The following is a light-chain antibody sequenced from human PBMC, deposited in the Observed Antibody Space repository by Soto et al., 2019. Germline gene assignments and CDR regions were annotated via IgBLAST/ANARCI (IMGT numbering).Light chain of an antibody. J-gene: IGKJ5*01. Sequence: DIQMTHSPSTLSASVGGRVTITCRASQSISSWLAWYQQKPGKAPKLLIYDASSLESGVPSRFSGSGSGTEFTLTISSLQPDDFATYYCQQYNSYTITFGQGTRREIK. CDR2: DAS. CDR3: QQYNSYTIT. CDR1: QSISSW. V-gene: IGKV1-5*01.